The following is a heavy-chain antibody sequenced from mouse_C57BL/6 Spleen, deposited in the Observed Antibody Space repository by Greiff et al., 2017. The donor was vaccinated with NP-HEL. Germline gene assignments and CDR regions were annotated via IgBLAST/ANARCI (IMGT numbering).Heavy chain of an antibody. CDR3: ARQDGYYKGYAMDY. V-gene: IGHV5-9*01. J-gene: IGHJ4*01. Sequence: DVQLVESGGGLVKPGGSLKLSCAASGFTFSSYTMSWVRQTPEKRLEWVATISGGGGNTYYPDSVQGRFTISRDNAKNTLYLQMSSLRSEDTALYYCARQDGYYKGYAMDYWGQGTSVTVSS. CDR2: ISGGGGNT. D-gene: IGHD2-3*01. CDR1: GFTFSSYT.